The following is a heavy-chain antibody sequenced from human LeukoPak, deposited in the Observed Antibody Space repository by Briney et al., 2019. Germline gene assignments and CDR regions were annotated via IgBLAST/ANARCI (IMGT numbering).Heavy chain of an antibody. CDR1: GFTFSSYA. V-gene: IGHV3-64*01. D-gene: IGHD2-2*01. J-gene: IGHJ6*03. Sequence: GGSLRLSCAASGFTFSSYAMHWVRQAPGKGLEYVSAISSNGGSTYCANSVKGRFTISRDDSKNTLYLQMGSLGAEDMAVYYCARGAIGYCSSASCYVYYYYYYMDVWGKGTTVTVSS. CDR3: ARGAIGYCSSASCYVYYYYYYMDV. CDR2: ISSNGGST.